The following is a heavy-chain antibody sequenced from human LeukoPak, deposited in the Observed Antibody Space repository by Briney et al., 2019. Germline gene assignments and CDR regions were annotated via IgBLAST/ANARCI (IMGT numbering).Heavy chain of an antibody. Sequence: ASVKVSCKASGYTFTSYDINWVRQATGQGLEWMGWTNPNSGNTGYAQKFQGRVTMTRNTSISTAYMELSSLRSEDTAVYYCARMYYFDSGSDNWFDPWGQGTLVTVSS. CDR2: TNPNSGNT. J-gene: IGHJ5*02. V-gene: IGHV1-8*01. D-gene: IGHD3-10*01. CDR1: GYTFTSYD. CDR3: ARMYYFDSGSDNWFDP.